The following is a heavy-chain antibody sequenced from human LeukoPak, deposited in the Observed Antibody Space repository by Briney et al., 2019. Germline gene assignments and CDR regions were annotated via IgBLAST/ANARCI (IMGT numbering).Heavy chain of an antibody. D-gene: IGHD6-6*01. CDR1: GFIFSSSW. CDR2: ISPTGSTT. Sequence: PGGSLRLSCAASGFIFSSSWMIWVRQAPGKGLVWVSRISPTGSTTSYADSVKGRFTVSRDNAKNTLYPQVNNLRAEDTAVYYCARGPNSNWSGLDFWGQGTLLTVSS. V-gene: IGHV3-74*01. J-gene: IGHJ4*02. CDR3: ARGPNSNWSGLDF.